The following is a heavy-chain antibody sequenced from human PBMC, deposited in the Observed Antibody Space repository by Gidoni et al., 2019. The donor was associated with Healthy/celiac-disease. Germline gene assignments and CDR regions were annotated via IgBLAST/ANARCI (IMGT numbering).Heavy chain of an antibody. D-gene: IGHD5-18*01. CDR2: IIPILGIA. J-gene: IGHJ4*02. CDR1: GGTFSSYA. CDR3: ASPDTRGYSYGPPRWGTILDY. V-gene: IGHV1-69*04. Sequence: QVQLVQSGAEVKKPGSSVKVSCKASGGTFSSYAISWVRQAPGQGLEWMGRIIPILGIANYAQKFQGRVTITADKSTSTAYMELSSLRSEDTAVYYCASPDTRGYSYGPPRWGTILDYWGQGTLVTVSS.